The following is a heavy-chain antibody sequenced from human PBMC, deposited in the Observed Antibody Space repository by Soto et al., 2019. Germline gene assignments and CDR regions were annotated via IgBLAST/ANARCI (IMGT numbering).Heavy chain of an antibody. V-gene: IGHV1-2*02. CDR1: GYTFTGYF. D-gene: IGHD1-26*01. J-gene: IGHJ5*02. CDR2: INPNSGAT. CDR3: ASGGCTTLAPLP. Sequence: GASVKVSCKASGYTFTGYFMHWVRQAPGEGLEWMGWINPNSGATKYAPKFQGRVTMTRDTSNRTAYLELSRLTSDDTAIYYCASGGCTTLAPLPWGQGTPVTVSS.